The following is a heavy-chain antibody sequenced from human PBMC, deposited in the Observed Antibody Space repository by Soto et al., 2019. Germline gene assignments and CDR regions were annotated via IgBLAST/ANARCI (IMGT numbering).Heavy chain of an antibody. V-gene: IGHV1-18*01. D-gene: IGHD2-2*01. CDR2: ISLYSDGT. Sequence: ASVKCSCETSGYTFSNYGITWVRQAPGQPLEWLGWISLYSDGTNYAQKFQGRVSMTTDTSTTTAYMELRSLRSDDTAVYYCARVVPGAEAWFGPWGQGTLVTVSS. J-gene: IGHJ5*02. CDR3: ARVVPGAEAWFGP. CDR1: GYTFSNYG.